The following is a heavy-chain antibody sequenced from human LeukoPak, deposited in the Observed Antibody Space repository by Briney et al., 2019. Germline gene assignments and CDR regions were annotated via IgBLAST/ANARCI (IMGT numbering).Heavy chain of an antibody. CDR1: GYIFTSYW. CDR2: IYPGDSDT. J-gene: IGHJ4*02. D-gene: IGHD3-16*02. Sequence: GASLKISCKGSGYIFTSYWIGWVRQLPGKGLEWMGIIYPGDSDTRYSPSFQGQVTISADKSISTAYLQWSSLKASDTAMYYCASGYYDYVWGSYRPPGFDYWGQGTLVTVSS. CDR3: ASGYYDYVWGSYRPPGFDY. V-gene: IGHV5-51*01.